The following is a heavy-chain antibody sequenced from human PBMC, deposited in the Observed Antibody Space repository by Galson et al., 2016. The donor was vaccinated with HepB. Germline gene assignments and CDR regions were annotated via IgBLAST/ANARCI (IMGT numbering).Heavy chain of an antibody. Sequence: SLRLSCAASGLTFTDYYMSWIRQAPGKGLEWIAYISSSGTSISYADSVKGRFTISRDNAKNSLYLQMNSLRAEDTAVYYCARVRVQQLLDAFDIWGQGTMVTVSS. CDR3: ARVRVQQLLDAFDI. J-gene: IGHJ3*02. CDR2: ISSSGTSI. D-gene: IGHD6-13*01. CDR1: GLTFTDYY. V-gene: IGHV3-11*04.